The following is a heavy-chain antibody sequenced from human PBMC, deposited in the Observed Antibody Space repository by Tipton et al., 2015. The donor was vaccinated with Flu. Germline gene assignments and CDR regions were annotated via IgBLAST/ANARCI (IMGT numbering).Heavy chain of an antibody. CDR2: SHYSGST. V-gene: IGHV4-59*08. Sequence: LRLSCTVSGDSISSYYWSWIRQPPGKGLEWIGYSHYSGSTNYSPSLKSRVTISVDTSKNHLSLKLSSVTAADTAVYYCARHRRPSSWDFDYWGQGSLVTVSS. CDR3: ARHRRPSSWDFDY. J-gene: IGHJ4*02. CDR1: GDSISSYY. D-gene: IGHD6-13*01.